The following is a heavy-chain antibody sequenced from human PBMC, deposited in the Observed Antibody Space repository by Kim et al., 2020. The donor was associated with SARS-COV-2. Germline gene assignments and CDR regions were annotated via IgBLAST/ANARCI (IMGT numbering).Heavy chain of an antibody. CDR2: IYTSGST. Sequence: SETLSLTCTVSGGSISSGSYYWSWIRQPAGKGLEWIGRIYTSGSTNYNPSLKSRVTISVDTSTTPFSLPLRSVTAADPAVYSCARGGWGVIAGFDPWGQGT. D-gene: IGHD2-21*01. CDR3: ARGGWGVIAGFDP. J-gene: IGHJ5*02. CDR1: GGSISSGSYY. V-gene: IGHV4-61*02.